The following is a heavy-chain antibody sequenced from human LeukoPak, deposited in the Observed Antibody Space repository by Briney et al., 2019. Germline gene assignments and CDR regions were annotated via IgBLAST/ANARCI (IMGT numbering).Heavy chain of an antibody. CDR1: GGSISISSYY. Sequence: SETLSLTCTVSGGSISISSYYWGWIRQPPGKGLEWIGYIYYSGSTNYNPSLKSRVTISVDTSKNQFSLKLSSVTAADTAVYYCARGRPPRYCSGGSCYRAPAHNWFDPWGQGTLVTVSS. CDR2: IYYSGST. D-gene: IGHD2-15*01. J-gene: IGHJ5*02. CDR3: ARGRPPRYCSGGSCYRAPAHNWFDP. V-gene: IGHV4-61*05.